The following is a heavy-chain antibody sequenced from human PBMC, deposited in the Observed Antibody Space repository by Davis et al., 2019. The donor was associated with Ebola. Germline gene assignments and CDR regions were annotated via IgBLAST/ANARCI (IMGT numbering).Heavy chain of an antibody. V-gene: IGHV1-69*06. Sequence: SVKVSCKASGGTFSSYAISWVRQAPGQGLEWMGGIIPIFGTANYAQKFQGRVTITADKSTSTAYMELSSLRSEDTAVYYCARGTAGTLFYYGMDVWGQGTTVTVSS. CDR2: IIPIFGTA. J-gene: IGHJ6*02. CDR3: ARGTAGTLFYYGMDV. CDR1: GGTFSSYA. D-gene: IGHD2-21*01.